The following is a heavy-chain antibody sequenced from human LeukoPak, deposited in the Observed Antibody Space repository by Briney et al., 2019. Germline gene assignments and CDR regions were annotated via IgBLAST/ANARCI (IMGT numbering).Heavy chain of an antibody. CDR1: GGSISSYY. CDR3: ARQSRVVPAAIYY. Sequence: SETLSLTCTASGGSISSYYWSWIRQPPGKGLEWIGYIYYSGSTNYNPSLESRVTISVDTSKNQFSLKLSSVTAADTAVYYCARQSRVVPAAIYYWGQGTLVTVSS. V-gene: IGHV4-59*08. D-gene: IGHD2-2*01. CDR2: IYYSGST. J-gene: IGHJ4*02.